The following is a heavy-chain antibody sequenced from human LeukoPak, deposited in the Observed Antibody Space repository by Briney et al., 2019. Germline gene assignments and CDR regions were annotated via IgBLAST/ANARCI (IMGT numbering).Heavy chain of an antibody. Sequence: HPGGSLRLSCAASGFTFSSYAMSWVRQAPGKGLEWVSAISSSGGSTYYADSVKGRFTISRDNSKNTLYLQMNSLRAEDTAVYYCAKEQWLVELNWFDPWGQGTLVTVSS. CDR3: AKEQWLVELNWFDP. V-gene: IGHV3-23*01. CDR2: ISSSGGST. CDR1: GFTFSSYA. D-gene: IGHD6-19*01. J-gene: IGHJ5*02.